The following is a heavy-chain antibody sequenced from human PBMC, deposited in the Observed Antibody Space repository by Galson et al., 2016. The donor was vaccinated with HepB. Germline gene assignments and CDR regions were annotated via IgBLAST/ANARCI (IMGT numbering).Heavy chain of an antibody. CDR3: ARTTVPGYGMDV. D-gene: IGHD1-1*01. CDR2: ISSVGDI. J-gene: IGHJ6*02. V-gene: IGHV3-13*01. CDR1: GFNFGSYD. Sequence: SLRLSCAASGFNFGSYDMRWVRQGTGKGLEWVLGISSVGDIYDRGSVKGRFTISRENAKNSLYLQINNLRADDTAVYYCARTTVPGYGMDVWGQGTTVTVSS.